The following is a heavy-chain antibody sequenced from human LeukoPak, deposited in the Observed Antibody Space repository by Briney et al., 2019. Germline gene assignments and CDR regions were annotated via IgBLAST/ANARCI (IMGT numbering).Heavy chain of an antibody. J-gene: IGHJ4*02. V-gene: IGHV3-23*01. CDR2: ISGSGGST. CDR3: AKQAGGSGSYYYY. CDR1: GFTFSNYA. Sequence: GGSLRLSCAASGFTFSNYAMTWVRQAPGKGLEWVSAISGSGGSTYYADSVKGRFTISRDNSKNTLYLQMSSLRAEDTAVYCCAKQAGGSGSYYYYWGQGTLVTVSS. D-gene: IGHD3-10*01.